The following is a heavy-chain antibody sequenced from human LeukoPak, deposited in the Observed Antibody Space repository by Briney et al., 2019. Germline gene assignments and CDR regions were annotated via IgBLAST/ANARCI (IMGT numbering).Heavy chain of an antibody. J-gene: IGHJ4*02. CDR3: ARGGPYCGGDCFDY. D-gene: IGHD2-21*01. V-gene: IGHV3-48*04. CDR1: GFTFTSYA. Sequence: GGSLRLSCAASGFTFTSYAMSWVRQAPGKGLEWVSYISSSGSTIYYADSVKGRFTISRDNAKNSLYLQMNTLRAEDTAVYYCARGGPYCGGDCFDYWGQGTLVTVSS. CDR2: ISSSGSTI.